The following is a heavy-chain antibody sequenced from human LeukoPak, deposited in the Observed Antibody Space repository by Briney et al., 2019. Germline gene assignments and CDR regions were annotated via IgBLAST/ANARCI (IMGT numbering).Heavy chain of an antibody. Sequence: GGSLRLSCGASGFTFSSSAMHWVRQGPGKGLEWVAYIAHHGNNKYYADSVKGRFTISRDNSKGSLYLQINSLRADDTAVYYCAKDGSWSCTDWGQGTLVRVSS. CDR2: IAHHGNNK. D-gene: IGHD2-8*02. CDR1: GFTFSSSA. V-gene: IGHV3-30*02. CDR3: AKDGSWSCTD. J-gene: IGHJ4*02.